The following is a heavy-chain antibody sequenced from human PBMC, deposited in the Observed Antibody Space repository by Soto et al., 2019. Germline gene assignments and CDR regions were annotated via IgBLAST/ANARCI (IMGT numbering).Heavy chain of an antibody. CDR3: ARAGRAAAGSA. CDR2: IYHSGST. CDR1: GYSISSGYY. Sequence: SETLSLTCAVSGYSISSGYYWGWIRQPPGKGLEWIGSIYHSGSTYYNPSLKSRVNISVDTSKNQFSMKLSSVTAADTAVYYCARAGRAAAGSAWGKGTRATVS. D-gene: IGHD6-13*01. J-gene: IGHJ5*02. V-gene: IGHV4-38-2*01.